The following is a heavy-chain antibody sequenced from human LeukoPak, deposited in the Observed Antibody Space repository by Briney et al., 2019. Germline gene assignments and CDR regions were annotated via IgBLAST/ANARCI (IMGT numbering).Heavy chain of an antibody. CDR3: ARVPDSSGYYQSYFDY. D-gene: IGHD3-22*01. V-gene: IGHV3-21*01. J-gene: IGHJ4*02. Sequence: GVSLRLSCAASGFTFSSYSMNWVRQAPGKGLEWVSSISSSSSYIYYADSVKGRFTISRDNAKNSLYLHMNSLRAEDTAVYYCARVPDSSGYYQSYFDYWGQGTLVTVSS. CDR2: ISSSSSYI. CDR1: GFTFSSYS.